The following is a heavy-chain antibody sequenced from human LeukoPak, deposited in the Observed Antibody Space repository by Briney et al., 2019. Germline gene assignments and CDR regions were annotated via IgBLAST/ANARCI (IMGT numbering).Heavy chain of an antibody. CDR1: GFTFSSHS. Sequence: GGALKLFCAASGFTFSSHSMKWVRQAPGKGLGWVANIKQDRSEKYYVDSVKGRFTISRDNAKNSLYLQMNSVRAEDTAVYYCARDRDGYNPNFDYWGQGTLVAVSS. V-gene: IGHV3-7*01. J-gene: IGHJ4*02. CDR2: IKQDRSEK. D-gene: IGHD5-24*01. CDR3: ARDRDGYNPNFDY.